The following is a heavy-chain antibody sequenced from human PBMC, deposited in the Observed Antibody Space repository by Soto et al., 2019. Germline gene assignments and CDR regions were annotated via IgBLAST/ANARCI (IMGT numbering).Heavy chain of an antibody. CDR3: AKDWVTVFDY. D-gene: IGHD2-21*02. CDR1: GFTFSSYG. Sequence: QVQLVESGGGVVQPGRSLRLSCAASGFTFSSYGMHWVRQAPGKGLEWVAVISYDESNKYYADSVKGRFTISRDNSKNTLYLQMNSLRAEDTAVYYCAKDWVTVFDYWGQGTLVTVSS. V-gene: IGHV3-30*18. CDR2: ISYDESNK. J-gene: IGHJ4*02.